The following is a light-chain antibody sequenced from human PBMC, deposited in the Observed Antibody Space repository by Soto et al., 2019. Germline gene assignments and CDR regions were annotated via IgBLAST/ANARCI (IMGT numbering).Light chain of an antibody. V-gene: IGLV1-40*01. J-gene: IGLJ1*01. CDR2: SNT. CDR3: QSYDSGLNDYV. CDR1: SSNIGADYD. Sequence: QSVLTQPPSASGAPGQRVTMSCAGTSSNIGADYDVHWYQLLPGIAPKLLIYSNTNRASGVPDRFSGSKSGTSASLDIAGLQAEDEADYYCQSYDSGLNDYVFGPGTKLTVL.